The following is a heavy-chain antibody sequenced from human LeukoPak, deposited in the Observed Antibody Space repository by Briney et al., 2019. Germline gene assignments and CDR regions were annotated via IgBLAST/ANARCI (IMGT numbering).Heavy chain of an antibody. CDR2: IYTSGST. CDR1: GGSISSYY. V-gene: IGHV4-4*07. D-gene: IGHD6-19*01. CDR3: ARGPAVAGLFDY. Sequence: SETLSLTCTVSGGSISSYYWSWIRQPAGKGLEWIGRIYTSGSTNYSPSLKSRVTMSVDTSKNQFSLKLSSVTAADTAVYYCARGPAVAGLFDYWGQGTLVTVSS. J-gene: IGHJ4*02.